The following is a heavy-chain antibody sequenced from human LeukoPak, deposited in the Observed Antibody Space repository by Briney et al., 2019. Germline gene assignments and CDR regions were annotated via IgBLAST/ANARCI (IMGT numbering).Heavy chain of an antibody. V-gene: IGHV4-4*02. CDR2: IYHSGST. J-gene: IGHJ1*01. CDR1: GGSISSSNW. CDR3: VSGSGYYYVRYFQH. Sequence: PSETLSLTCAVSGGSISSSNWWSWVRQPPGKGLEWIGEIYHSGSTNYNPSLKSRVTISVDKSKNQFSLKLSSVTAADTAVYYCVSGSGYYYVRYFQHWGQGTLVTVSS. D-gene: IGHD3-22*01.